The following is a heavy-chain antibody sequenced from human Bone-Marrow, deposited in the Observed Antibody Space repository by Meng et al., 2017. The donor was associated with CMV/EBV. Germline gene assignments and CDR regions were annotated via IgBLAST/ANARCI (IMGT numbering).Heavy chain of an antibody. CDR2: IYHSGST. D-gene: IGHD1-26*01. V-gene: IGHV4-4*02. CDR1: GGSISSSNW. Sequence: GSLRLSCAVSGGSISSSNWWSWVRQPPGKGLEWIGEIYHSGSTNYNPSLKSRVTISVDKSKNQFSLKLSSVTAADTAVYYCASVLRSYVDYWGQGNLVNVAS. J-gene: IGHJ4*02. CDR3: ASVLRSYVDY.